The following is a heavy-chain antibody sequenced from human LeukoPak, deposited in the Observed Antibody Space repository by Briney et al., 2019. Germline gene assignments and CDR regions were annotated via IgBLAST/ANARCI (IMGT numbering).Heavy chain of an antibody. Sequence: ASVKVCWKACYYISSCYYRQWLRPAPGQGLEWVGWSNPNNGGTNYAQKFQGRVTMTLDTSISTAYMELSRLRSDDTAIYYCARVDGGEWYYFDYWGQGTLVTVSS. CDR1: YYISSCYY. CDR3: ARVDGGEWYYFDY. J-gene: IGHJ4*02. V-gene: IGHV1-2*02. CDR2: SNPNNGGT. D-gene: IGHD2-8*02.